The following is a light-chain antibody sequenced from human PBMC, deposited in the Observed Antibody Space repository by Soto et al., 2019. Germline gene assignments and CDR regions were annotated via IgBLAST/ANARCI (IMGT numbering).Light chain of an antibody. J-gene: IGKJ4*01. CDR3: QQYSSYSPLT. V-gene: IGKV1-5*01. Sequence: DIQMTQSPSTMPASVGDRVTITCRASQSISSWLAWYQQKPGKAPKLLIYDAYSLESGTPSRFSGRRSGTEFTLTIASVQTEDFAAYYCQQYSSYSPLTFGGGTKVDIK. CDR1: QSISSW. CDR2: DAY.